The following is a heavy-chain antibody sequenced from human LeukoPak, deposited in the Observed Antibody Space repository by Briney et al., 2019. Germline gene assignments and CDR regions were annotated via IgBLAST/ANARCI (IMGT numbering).Heavy chain of an antibody. CDR1: GGSISSHS. J-gene: IGHJ4*02. CDR2: INYSGST. CDR3: ATFYYDRSGYRD. D-gene: IGHD3-22*01. Sequence: SETLSLTCTVSGGSISSHSWSWIRQPPGKGLEWIGYINYSGSTNYNHSLKSRVTISIDMAKNQVSLKLSSVTAADTAVYYCATFYYDRSGYRDWGQGTLVTVSS. V-gene: IGHV4-59*11.